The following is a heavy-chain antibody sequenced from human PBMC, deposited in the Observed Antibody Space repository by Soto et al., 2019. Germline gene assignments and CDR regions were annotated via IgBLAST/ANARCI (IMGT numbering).Heavy chain of an antibody. Sequence: PSETLSLTCSVSGDSINSDKYYWGWIRQPPGKGLEWIGSIYYRGNTYYNPSLQTRVNISLDKSKSQFSLRMNSVTAADSAVYFCARLEGLATISYYFDFWGQGAQVTVSS. CDR2: IYYRGNT. J-gene: IGHJ4*02. V-gene: IGHV4-39*01. CDR3: ARLEGLATISYYFDF. CDR1: GDSINSDKYY. D-gene: IGHD3-9*01.